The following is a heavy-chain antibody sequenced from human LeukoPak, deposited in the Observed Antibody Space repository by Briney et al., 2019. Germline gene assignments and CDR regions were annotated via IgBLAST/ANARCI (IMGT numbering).Heavy chain of an antibody. Sequence: ASVKVSCKASGYTFTDYYIHWVRQAPGQGLEWMGMINPSGGSTNYAQEFQGRLTMTRDTSTSTVYMELTSLRTDDTALYYCARSWWGTDWSLYDNWFDPWGQGTLVTVSS. V-gene: IGHV1-46*01. CDR1: GYTFTDYY. CDR3: ARSWWGTDWSLYDNWFDP. D-gene: IGHD3/OR15-3a*01. J-gene: IGHJ5*02. CDR2: INPSGGST.